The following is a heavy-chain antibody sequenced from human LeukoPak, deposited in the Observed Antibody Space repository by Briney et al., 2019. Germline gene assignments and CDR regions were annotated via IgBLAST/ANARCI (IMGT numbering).Heavy chain of an antibody. D-gene: IGHD1-26*01. J-gene: IGHJ3*02. CDR1: GYTFTGYY. V-gene: IGHV1-2*02. CDR2: INPNSGGT. Sequence: ASVKVSCKASGYTFTGYYMHWVRQAPGQGLEWMGWINPNSGGTNYAQKFQGRVTMTRDTSISTAYMELSRLRSDDTAVYYCAINSELPYGSDAFDIWGQGTMVTVSS. CDR3: AINSELPYGSDAFDI.